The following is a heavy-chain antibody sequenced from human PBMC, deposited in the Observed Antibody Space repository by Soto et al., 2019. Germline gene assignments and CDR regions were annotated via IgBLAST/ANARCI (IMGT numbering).Heavy chain of an antibody. CDR3: AKASRAYEPTGLFVDS. CDR1: GFPFINFA. J-gene: IGHJ4*02. CDR2: LDTSGDIT. V-gene: IGHV3-23*01. Sequence: GGSLRLSCAASGFPFINFAMSWVRQAPGKALEWVASLDTSGDITFYASSVKGRFFISRDNSRKTLFLQMSSLRADDSAVYYCAKASRAYEPTGLFVDSWGQGNRVTVYS. D-gene: IGHD4-17*01.